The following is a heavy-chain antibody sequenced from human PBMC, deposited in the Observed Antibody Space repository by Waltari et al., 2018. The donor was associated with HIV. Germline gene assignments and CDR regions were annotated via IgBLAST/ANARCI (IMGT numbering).Heavy chain of an antibody. Sequence: HVQLVQSGAEVTNPGASVKVSCKASGYPFTSYAMHVVRQAAGQRREWMGWINAGNGNTKYSQKFQGRFTITRDTSASTAYMELSSLRSEDTAVYYCARDRVSTAGTNYWGQGALVSVSS. V-gene: IGHV1-3*01. CDR2: INAGNGNT. J-gene: IGHJ4*02. D-gene: IGHD6-19*01. CDR1: GYPFTSYA. CDR3: ARDRVSTAGTNY.